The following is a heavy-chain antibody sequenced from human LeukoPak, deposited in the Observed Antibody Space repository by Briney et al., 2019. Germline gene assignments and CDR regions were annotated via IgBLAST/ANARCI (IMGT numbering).Heavy chain of an antibody. Sequence: QPGGSLRLSCAASGFIFSTYGMHWVRQAPGKGGGWVALMSYDGSTKYYGDSVKGRFTISRDNSKNTLYLQMNSLRAEETAVYYCAKDQSAMVRGAYYFDYWGQGTLVTVSS. V-gene: IGHV3-30*18. J-gene: IGHJ4*02. CDR1: GFIFSTYG. CDR3: AKDQSAMVRGAYYFDY. CDR2: MSYDGSTK. D-gene: IGHD3-10*01.